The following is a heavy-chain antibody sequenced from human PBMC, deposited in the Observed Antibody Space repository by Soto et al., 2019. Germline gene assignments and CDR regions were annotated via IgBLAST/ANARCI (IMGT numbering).Heavy chain of an antibody. CDR2: ISVSARST. D-gene: IGHD2-2*02. V-gene: IGHV3-23*01. CDR1: GVTFSSYA. Sequence: GGALRLSCEASGVTFSSYAMTWVRQDPGKGLEWVSSISVSARSTYYADSVKGRFTISRDNSKNTVYLQMNSLRVDDTAGYYCANGQYQLLYGSHWGQGTQVTVSS. J-gene: IGHJ4*02. CDR3: ANGQYQLLYGSH.